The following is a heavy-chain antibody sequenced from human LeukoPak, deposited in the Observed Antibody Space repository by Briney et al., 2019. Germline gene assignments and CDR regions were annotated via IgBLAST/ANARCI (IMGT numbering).Heavy chain of an antibody. V-gene: IGHV1-69*13. Sequence: ASVKVSCKASGGTFSSYAISWVRQAPGQGLEWMGGIIPIFGTAKYAQKFEGRVTITADESTSTAYMELSSLRSEDMDVYYCARGSGAYYDILTGYDYYYYYGMDVWGQGTTVTVSS. D-gene: IGHD3-9*01. CDR3: ARGSGAYYDILTGYDYYYYYGMDV. CDR2: IIPIFGTA. CDR1: GGTFSSYA. J-gene: IGHJ6*02.